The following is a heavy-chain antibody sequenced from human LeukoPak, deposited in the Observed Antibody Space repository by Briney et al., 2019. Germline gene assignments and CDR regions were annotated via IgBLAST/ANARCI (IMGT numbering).Heavy chain of an antibody. D-gene: IGHD3-3*01. V-gene: IGHV4-59*12. CDR2: IYYSGST. Sequence: PSETLSLTCTVSGGPISSYYWSWIRQPPGKGLEWIGYIYYSGSTNYNPSLKSRVTISVDTSKNQFSLKLSSVTAADTAVYYCARDDRRFLEWLFFRGSTFDIWGQGTMVTVSS. CDR1: GGPISSYY. CDR3: ARDDRRFLEWLFFRGSTFDI. J-gene: IGHJ3*02.